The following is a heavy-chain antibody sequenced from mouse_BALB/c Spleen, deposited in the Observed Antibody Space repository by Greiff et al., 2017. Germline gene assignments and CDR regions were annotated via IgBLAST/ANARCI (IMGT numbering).Heavy chain of an antibody. D-gene: IGHD1-3*01. CDR2: ISSGGST. CDR3: ARGSGFLYYFDY. J-gene: IGHJ2*01. V-gene: IGHV5-6-5*01. Sequence: EVKLVESGGGLVKPGGSLKLSCAASGFTFSSYAMSWVRQTPEKRLEWVASISSGGSTYYPDSVKGRFTISRDNARNILYLQMSSLRSEDTAMYYCARGSGFLYYFDYWGQGTTLSVSS. CDR1: GFTFSSYA.